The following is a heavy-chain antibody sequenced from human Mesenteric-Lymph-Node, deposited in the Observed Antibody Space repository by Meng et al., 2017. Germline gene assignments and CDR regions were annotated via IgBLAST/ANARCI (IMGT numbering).Heavy chain of an antibody. CDR2: IYYSGST. CDR3: ARVSSGWDYFDY. CDR1: GGSVSSGGYY. J-gene: IGHJ4*02. D-gene: IGHD6-19*01. Sequence: QVQLQPWGAGLLKPSGTLSLTCTVSGGSVSSGGYYWTWIRQHPGKGLEWFGHIYYSGSTFYNPSLKRRVIISIDTSKNQFSLNLRSVTAADTAVYYCARVSSGWDYFDYWGQGTLVTVSS. V-gene: IGHV4-31*03.